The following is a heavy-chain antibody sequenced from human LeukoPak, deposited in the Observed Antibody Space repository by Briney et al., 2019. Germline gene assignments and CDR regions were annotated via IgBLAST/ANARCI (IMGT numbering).Heavy chain of an antibody. CDR1: GGSFGGYY. J-gene: IGHJ4*02. CDR3: ARGGSYYDILTGYYALYYFDY. CDR2: INHSGST. Sequence: SETLSLTCAVYGGSFGGYYWSWIRQPPGKGLEWIGEINHSGSTNYNPSLKGRVTISVDTSKNQFSLKLSSVTAADTAVYYCARGGSYYDILTGYYALYYFDYWGQGTLVTVSS. D-gene: IGHD3-9*01. V-gene: IGHV4-34*01.